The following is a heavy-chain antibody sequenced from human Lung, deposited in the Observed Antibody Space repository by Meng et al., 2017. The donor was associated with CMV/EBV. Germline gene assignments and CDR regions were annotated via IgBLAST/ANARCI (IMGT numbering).Heavy chain of an antibody. V-gene: IGHV3-23*03. CDR1: GFTFSTFA. Sequence: GGSLRLXXAASGFTFSTFAMSWVRQAPGKGLQWVSVIYSGDDSTYYADSVKGRFTISRDNSKNMLYLQMNSLRAEDSAVYFCAKGKWGGYYYYYGMDVWGLGXTVTVSS. J-gene: IGHJ6*02. CDR2: IYSGDDST. CDR3: AKGKWGGYYYYYGMDV. D-gene: IGHD1-26*01.